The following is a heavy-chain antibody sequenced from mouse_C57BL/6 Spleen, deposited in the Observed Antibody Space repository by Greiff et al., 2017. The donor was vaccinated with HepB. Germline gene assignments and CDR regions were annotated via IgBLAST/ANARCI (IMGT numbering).Heavy chain of an antibody. Sequence: VQLQQSGAELVKPGASVKISCKASGSAFSSYWMNWVKQRPGKGLEWIGQIYPGDGDTNYNGKFKGKATLTADKSSSTAYMQLSSRTSEDSAVYFCASPLRGGFAYWGQGTLVTVSA. CDR2: IYPGDGDT. D-gene: IGHD1-1*01. CDR3: ASPLRGGFAY. CDR1: GSAFSSYW. V-gene: IGHV1-80*01. J-gene: IGHJ3*01.